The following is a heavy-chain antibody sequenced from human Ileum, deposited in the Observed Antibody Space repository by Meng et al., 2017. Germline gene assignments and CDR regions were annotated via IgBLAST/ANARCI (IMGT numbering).Heavy chain of an antibody. D-gene: IGHD3-10*01. CDR2: IKQDGREK. Sequence: GGSLRLSCPPSGFTFGSYWMSWVRQAPGKGLEWVAKIKQDGREKDYVDSVKGRFTISRHNAKNSLYLQMNSLSAEDTAVYYRARGIIVIIMVRGVNDAFDIWGQGTMVTVSS. CDR1: GFTFGSYW. CDR3: ARGIIVIIMVRGVNDAFDI. V-gene: IGHV3-7*01. J-gene: IGHJ3*02.